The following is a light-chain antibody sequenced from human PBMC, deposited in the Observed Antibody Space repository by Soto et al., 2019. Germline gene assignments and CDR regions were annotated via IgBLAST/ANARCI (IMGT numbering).Light chain of an antibody. Sequence: EIVMTQSPATLSVSPGERATLSCRASQSVSSNLAWYQQKPDQAPRLLIYVASTRATGIPARFSGSGSGTEFTLTISSLQSEDFAVYYCQQYNKWPLSFGGGTKVEIK. V-gene: IGKV3D-15*01. CDR2: VAS. CDR3: QQYNKWPLS. CDR1: QSVSSN. J-gene: IGKJ4*01.